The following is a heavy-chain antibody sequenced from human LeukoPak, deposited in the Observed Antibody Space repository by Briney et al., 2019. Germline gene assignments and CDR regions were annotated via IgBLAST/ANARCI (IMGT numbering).Heavy chain of an antibody. J-gene: IGHJ4*02. CDR1: RFTFSNYW. CDR2: IKKDGGET. CDR3: ARDLGYSSGPNY. D-gene: IGHD6-19*01. Sequence: GGSLRLSCVASRFTFSNYWMTWVRQAPGKGLERVANIKKDGGETYYMGSVKGRFTISRDNARNSLYLQMNSLRAEDTAVYYRARDLGYSSGPNYWGQGTRVTVSS. V-gene: IGHV3-7*01.